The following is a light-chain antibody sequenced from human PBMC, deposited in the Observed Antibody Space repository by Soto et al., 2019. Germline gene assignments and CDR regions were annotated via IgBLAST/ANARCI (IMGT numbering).Light chain of an antibody. Sequence: AIRMTQSPSSLSASTGDRVTITCRASQGVSTSLGWYQQKPGKAPKLLIYAASTLQSGVPSRFSGSGSGTDFTLTISCLQSEDFATYYCQQYFTSPWMFGHGTKVEIK. V-gene: IGKV1-8*01. CDR2: AAS. CDR3: QQYFTSPWM. CDR1: QGVSTS. J-gene: IGKJ1*01.